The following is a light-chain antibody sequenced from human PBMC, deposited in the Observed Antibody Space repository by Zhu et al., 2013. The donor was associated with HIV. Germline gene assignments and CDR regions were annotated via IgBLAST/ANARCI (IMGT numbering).Light chain of an antibody. V-gene: IGKV4-1*01. J-gene: IGKJ4*01. CDR3: QQYYSTPLT. CDR2: WAS. Sequence: DIVMTQSPDSLAVSLGERATINCKSSQSVLYSSNNKNYLAWYQQKPGQPPKLLIYWASTRESGVPDRFSGSGSGTDFTLTISSLQAEDVAVYYCQQYYSTPLTFGGGTEGRRSN. CDR1: QSVLYSSNNKNY.